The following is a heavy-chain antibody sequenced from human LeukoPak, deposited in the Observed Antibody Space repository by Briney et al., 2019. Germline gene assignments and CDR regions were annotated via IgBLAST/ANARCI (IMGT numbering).Heavy chain of an antibody. CDR3: ARDKATVFDY. Sequence: SETLSLTCTVSGGSISSSSYYWDWIRQSPGKGLEWIGYIYYSGSTYYNPSLKSRVTISVDTSKSQFSLKLSSVTAADTAVYYCARDKATVFDYWGQGTLVTVSS. J-gene: IGHJ4*02. CDR2: IYYSGST. D-gene: IGHD4-11*01. V-gene: IGHV4-31*03. CDR1: GGSISSSSYY.